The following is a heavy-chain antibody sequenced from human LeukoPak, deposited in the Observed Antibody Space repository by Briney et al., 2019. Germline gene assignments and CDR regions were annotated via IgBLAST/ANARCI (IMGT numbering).Heavy chain of an antibody. CDR1: RFTFSSYA. Sequence: GGSLRLSCAASRFTFSSYAMSWVRQAPGKGLEWVSGISGSGGSTYYADSVKGRFTIFRDNSKNTLYLQMNSLRAEDTAVYHCANGWSPDYWGRGTLVTVSS. J-gene: IGHJ4*02. V-gene: IGHV3-23*01. CDR2: ISGSGGST. CDR3: ANGWSPDY. D-gene: IGHD2-15*01.